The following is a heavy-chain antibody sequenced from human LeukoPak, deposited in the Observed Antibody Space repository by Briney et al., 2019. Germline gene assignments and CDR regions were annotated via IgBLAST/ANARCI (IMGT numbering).Heavy chain of an antibody. CDR2: IIPIFGTA. CDR3: ARDYRYDSSGYYYAWSAY. Sequence: ASVKVSCKASGGTFSSYAISWVRQAPGQGLEWMGGIIPIFGTANYAQKLQGRVTMTTDTSTSTAYMELRSLRSDDTAVYYCARDYRYDSSGYYYAWSAYWGQGTLVTVSS. J-gene: IGHJ4*02. V-gene: IGHV1-69*05. D-gene: IGHD3-22*01. CDR1: GGTFSSYA.